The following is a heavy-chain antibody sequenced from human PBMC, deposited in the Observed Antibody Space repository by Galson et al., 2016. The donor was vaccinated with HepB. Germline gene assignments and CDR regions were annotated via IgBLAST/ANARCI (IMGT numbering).Heavy chain of an antibody. J-gene: IGHJ4*02. CDR3: ARGGASFSFDY. V-gene: IGHV1-18*01. Sequence: SVKVSCKASGYTFPSYDISWVRQAPGQGLEWMGWSTTNNGNANYAQKLQGRVTMTTDTSTSTAYMELRSLRSDDTAVYYCARGGASFSFDYWGQGTLVTVSS. CDR2: STTNNGNA. CDR1: GYTFPSYD.